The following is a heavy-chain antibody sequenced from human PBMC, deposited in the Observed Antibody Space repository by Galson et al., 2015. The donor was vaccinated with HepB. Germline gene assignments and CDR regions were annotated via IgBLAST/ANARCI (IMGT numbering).Heavy chain of an antibody. J-gene: IGHJ4*02. Sequence: SLRLSCAASGFTFSSYGMHWVRQAPGKGLEWVGVIWHDGSNKYYADSVKGRFTISRDNSKNTLYLQMNSPRGEDTAVYYCARAPDSGWYFNSWGQGTLVTVSS. D-gene: IGHD6-19*01. V-gene: IGHV3-33*08. CDR2: IWHDGSNK. CDR3: ARAPDSGWYFNS. CDR1: GFTFSSYG.